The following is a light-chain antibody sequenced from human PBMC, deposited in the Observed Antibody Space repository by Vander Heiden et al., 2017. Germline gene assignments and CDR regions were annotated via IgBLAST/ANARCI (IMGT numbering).Light chain of an antibody. V-gene: IGKV1-39*01. J-gene: IGKJ1*01. CDR2: AAS. CDR3: QQSYRTPPGT. Sequence: DIQMTQSPSSLSASVGDRVTITCRASQSISSYLNWYQQKPGKAPKLLIYAASSLQSGVPSRFSGSGSGTDFTLTISSLQPEDFATYFCQQSYRTPPGTFGQGTKVVIK. CDR1: QSISSY.